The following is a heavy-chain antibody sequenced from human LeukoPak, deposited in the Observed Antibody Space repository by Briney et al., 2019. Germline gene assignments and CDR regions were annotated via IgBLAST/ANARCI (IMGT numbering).Heavy chain of an antibody. CDR1: GGPISSSSYY. J-gene: IGHJ4*02. CDR2: IYYSGST. D-gene: IGHD1-26*01. CDR3: ARQEWELYSYVHFDY. Sequence: NPSETLSLTCTVSGGPISSSSYYWGWIRQPPGKGLEWIGSIYYSGSTYYNPSLKSRVTISVDTSKNQFSLKLSSVTAADTAVYYCARQEWELYSYVHFDYWGQGTLVTVSS. V-gene: IGHV4-39*01.